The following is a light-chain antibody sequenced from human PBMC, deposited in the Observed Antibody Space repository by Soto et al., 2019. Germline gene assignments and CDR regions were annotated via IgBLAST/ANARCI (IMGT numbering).Light chain of an antibody. CDR2: AAS. V-gene: IGKV1-9*01. CDR1: QGISSY. J-gene: IGKJ5*01. CDR3: QQLNSYHSIT. Sequence: DIQLTQSPSFLSASVGDRVTITCRASQGISSYLAWYQQKPGKAPKLLIYAASTLQSGVPSRFSGSGSRTEFTLTISSLQPEDFATYYCQQLNSYHSITFGQGTRLEIK.